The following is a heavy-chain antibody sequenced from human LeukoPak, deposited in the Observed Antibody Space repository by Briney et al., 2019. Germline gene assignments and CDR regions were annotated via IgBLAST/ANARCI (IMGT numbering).Heavy chain of an antibody. CDR3: ARDRDGATGSTGY. CDR1: GFTFSSYS. V-gene: IGHV3-21*01. D-gene: IGHD5-12*01. J-gene: IGHJ4*02. CDR2: ISSSSSYI. Sequence: GRSLRLSCAASGFTFSSYSMNWVRQAPGKGLEWVSSISSSSSYIYYADSVKGRFTISRDNAKNSLYLQMNSLRAEDTAVYYCARDRDGATGSTGYWGQGTLVTVSS.